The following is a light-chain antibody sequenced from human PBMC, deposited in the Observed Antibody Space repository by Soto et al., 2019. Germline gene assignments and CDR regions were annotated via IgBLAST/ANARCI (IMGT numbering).Light chain of an antibody. Sequence: QSALTQPASVSGAPGQSITISCTGTDSDVGGFNYVSWYQQYPGKAPKLMIYDVSDRPSGVSNRFSGSKSGNTASLTISGLQAEDEADYYRSSYTAYTTYVFGTGTKVTVL. J-gene: IGLJ1*01. V-gene: IGLV2-14*03. CDR1: DSDVGGFNY. CDR3: SSYTAYTTYV. CDR2: DVS.